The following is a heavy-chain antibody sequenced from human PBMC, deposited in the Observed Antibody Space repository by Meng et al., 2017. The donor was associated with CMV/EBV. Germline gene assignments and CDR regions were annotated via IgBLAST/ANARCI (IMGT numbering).Heavy chain of an antibody. CDR1: GFTFSSYG. D-gene: IGHD3-3*01. CDR3: AKVSSAYDFWSGLFGMDV. J-gene: IGHJ6*02. Sequence: SCAASGFTFSSYGMHWVRQAPGKGLEWVAVIWYDGSNKYYADSVKGRFTISRDNSKNTLYLQMNSLRAEDTAVYYCAKVSSAYDFWSGLFGMDVWGQGTTVTVSS. CDR2: IWYDGSNK. V-gene: IGHV3-33*06.